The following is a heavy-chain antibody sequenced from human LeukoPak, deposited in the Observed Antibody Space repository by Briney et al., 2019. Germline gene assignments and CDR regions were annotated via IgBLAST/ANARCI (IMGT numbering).Heavy chain of an antibody. CDR2: IYYSGST. J-gene: IGHJ4*02. D-gene: IGHD5-18*01. V-gene: IGHV4-59*08. CDR1: GGSISSYY. Sequence: SETLSLTCTVSGGSISSYYWSWIRQPPGKGLEWIGYIYYSGSTNYNPSLKSRVTISVVTSKNQFSLKLSSVTAADTAVYYCARHQRIQLWSFDYWGQGTLVTVSS. CDR3: ARHQRIQLWSFDY.